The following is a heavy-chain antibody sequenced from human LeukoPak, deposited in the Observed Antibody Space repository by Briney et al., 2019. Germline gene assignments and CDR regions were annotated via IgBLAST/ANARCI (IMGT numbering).Heavy chain of an antibody. CDR2: IYPGDYDT. CDR3: GRGSGSSSWLDP. Sequence: GESLKISCRGSGYNFNNHWIGWVRQIPGKGVEGMGLIYPGDYDTKYSPSFEGQVTMSVDKSISAAFLQWSSLKASDTAIYYCGRGSGSSSWLDPWGQGTLVTVSS. CDR1: GYNFNNHW. D-gene: IGHD3-10*01. V-gene: IGHV5-51*01. J-gene: IGHJ5*02.